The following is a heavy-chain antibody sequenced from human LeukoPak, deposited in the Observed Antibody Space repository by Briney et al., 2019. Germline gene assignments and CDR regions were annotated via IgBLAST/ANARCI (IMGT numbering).Heavy chain of an antibody. V-gene: IGHV3-21*05. Sequence: GGSLRLSCAASGYTFSDYDMNWVRQAPGKGLEWVSYISDSGSSTYYADSVKGRFTISRDNAKNSLYLQMNSLRAEDTAVYYCASDYGPPYYFDYWGQGTLVTVSS. CDR1: GYTFSDYD. D-gene: IGHD4-17*01. CDR3: ASDYGPPYYFDY. J-gene: IGHJ4*02. CDR2: ISDSGSST.